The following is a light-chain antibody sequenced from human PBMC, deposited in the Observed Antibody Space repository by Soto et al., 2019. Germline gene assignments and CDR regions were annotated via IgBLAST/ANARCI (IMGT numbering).Light chain of an antibody. CDR1: SSNIGAGFD. J-gene: IGLJ1*01. CDR3: ATWDDRLRAYV. V-gene: IGLV1-47*01. CDR2: RNG. Sequence: QSALTQPPSVSGAPGQRVTVSCTGTSSNIGAGFDVHWYQQIPGTAPKLLIHRNGQRPSGVPDRFSGSKSGTSASLAISGLRSEDEADYYCATWDDRLRAYVIGAGTKVTVL.